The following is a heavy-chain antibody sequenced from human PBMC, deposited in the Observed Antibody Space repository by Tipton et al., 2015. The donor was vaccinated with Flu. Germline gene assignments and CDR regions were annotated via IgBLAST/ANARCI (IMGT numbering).Heavy chain of an antibody. D-gene: IGHD6-19*01. V-gene: IGHV4-34*01. Sequence: TLSLTCAVYGGSFSEYNWGWVRQSPGTGLEWIGEIRPSGSTNYSPSLKSRVTMSEDTSKNQFPLRLNSVTAADTAVYYCARLPRYSSGWGRYFDLWGRGTLVTVSS. CDR3: ARLPRYSSGWGRYFDL. CDR1: GGSFSEYN. CDR2: IRPSGST. J-gene: IGHJ2*01.